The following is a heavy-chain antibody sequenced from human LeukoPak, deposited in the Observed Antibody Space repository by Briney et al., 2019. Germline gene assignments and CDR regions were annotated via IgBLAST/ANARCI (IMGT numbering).Heavy chain of an antibody. V-gene: IGHV4-34*01. J-gene: IGHJ4*02. CDR3: ARESSSCPDY. CDR2: INHSGST. CDR1: GGSFSGYY. Sequence: PSETLSLTCAVYGGSFSGYYWSWIRQPPGKGLEWIGEINHSGSTNYNPSLKSRVTISVDTSKNQFSLKLSSVTAADTAVYYCARESSSCPDYWGQGTLVTVSS. D-gene: IGHD6-13*01.